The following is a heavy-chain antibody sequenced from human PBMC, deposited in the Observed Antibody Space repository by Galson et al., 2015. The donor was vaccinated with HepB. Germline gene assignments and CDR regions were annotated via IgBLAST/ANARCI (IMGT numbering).Heavy chain of an antibody. D-gene: IGHD3-9*01. CDR1: GYTFTNFY. Sequence: SCKASGYTFTNFYIHWVRQVPGQGPECMGWVNPNSGATTYTPKFQDRLTMTRDTSLRTVYMELNRLTPDDTAVYYCARDLYDILTGSRLREYDHFGMDVWGQGTTVTVSS. CDR2: VNPNSGAT. V-gene: IGHV1-2*02. J-gene: IGHJ6*02. CDR3: ARDLYDILTGSRLREYDHFGMDV.